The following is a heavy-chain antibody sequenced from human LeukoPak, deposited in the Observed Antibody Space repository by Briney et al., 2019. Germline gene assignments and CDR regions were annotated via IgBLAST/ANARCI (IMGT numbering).Heavy chain of an antibody. CDR3: ARDQVDNYDFWSGYYTGYDY. CDR1: GYTFTSYG. Sequence: ASVKVSCKASGYTFTSYGISWVRQAPGQGLEWMGWISAYNGNKNYAQKLKGRVTMTTDTSTSTVYMEMRSLRSDDTAVYYCARDQVDNYDFWSGYYTGYDYWGQGTLVTVSS. V-gene: IGHV1-18*01. D-gene: IGHD3-3*01. J-gene: IGHJ4*02. CDR2: ISAYNGNK.